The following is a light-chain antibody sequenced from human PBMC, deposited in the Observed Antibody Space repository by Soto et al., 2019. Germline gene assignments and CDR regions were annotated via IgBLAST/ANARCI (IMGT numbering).Light chain of an antibody. CDR1: QSVSSSY. CDR2: GAS. CDR3: QQYGNSPLT. J-gene: IGKJ1*01. V-gene: IGKV3-20*01. Sequence: EIVLTQSPGTLSLSPGERATLSCRASQSVSSSYLAWYQQKPGQAPRLLIYGASSRATGIPDRFRGSGAGTDFTLTISRLEPEDLGVYYCQQYGNSPLTFGRGTKVEIK.